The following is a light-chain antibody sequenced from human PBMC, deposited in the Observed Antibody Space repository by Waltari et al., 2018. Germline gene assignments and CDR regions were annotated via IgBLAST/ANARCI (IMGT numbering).Light chain of an antibody. V-gene: IGLV2-23*01. Sequence: QSALTQPASVSGSPGQSITVSCTGTSSDVGSYHLVPWYQQHPDKAPKLMIYEGSKRPSGVSNRFSGSKSGNTASLTISGLQAEDEADYYCCSYAGSSTLLFGGGTKVTVL. CDR1: SSDVGSYHL. J-gene: IGLJ2*01. CDR3: CSYAGSSTLL. CDR2: EGS.